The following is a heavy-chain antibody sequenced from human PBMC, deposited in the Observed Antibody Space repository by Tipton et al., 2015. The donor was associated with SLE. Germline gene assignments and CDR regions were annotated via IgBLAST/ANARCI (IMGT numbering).Heavy chain of an antibody. V-gene: IGHV4-31*02. CDR3: AREYSGYDYRTFDH. CDR2: IYYSGTT. J-gene: IGHJ4*02. Sequence: LRLSCTVSGGSISSDDYYWTWIRQHPGKGLEWIGYIYYSGTTYYNPSLKSRVTMSVDTSKNQFSLKLRSVTAADTAVYYCAREYSGYDYRTFDHWGQGTLVTVSS. D-gene: IGHD5-12*01. CDR1: GGSISSDDYY.